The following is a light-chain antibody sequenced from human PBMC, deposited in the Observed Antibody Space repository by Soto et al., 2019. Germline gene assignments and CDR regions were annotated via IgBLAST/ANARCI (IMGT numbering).Light chain of an antibody. Sequence: QSAVTTPASMSWYPGESITISCSRTSRDVGSYNYVSWYQQHPRQAPKLIIYDVSNRPSGGYNRFSGSKSGNTASLTISGLQAEDEDDYYCSSYTSSSTYVFGTGTKVTVL. CDR2: DVS. CDR3: SSYTSSSTYV. CDR1: SRDVGSYNY. J-gene: IGLJ1*01. V-gene: IGLV2-14*01.